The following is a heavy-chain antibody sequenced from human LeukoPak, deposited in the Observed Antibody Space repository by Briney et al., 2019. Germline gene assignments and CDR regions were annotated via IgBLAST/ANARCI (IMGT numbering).Heavy chain of an antibody. CDR1: GFTFSSYA. CDR2: ISYDGSNK. V-gene: IGHV3-30-3*01. CDR3: AKVGGGNGDSFDY. J-gene: IGHJ4*02. Sequence: GGSLRLSCAASGFTFSSYAMHWVRQAPGKGLEWVAVISYDGSNKYYADSVKGRFTISRDNSKNTLYLQMNSLRAEDTAVYYCAKVGGGNGDSFDYWGQGTLVTVSS. D-gene: IGHD4-17*01.